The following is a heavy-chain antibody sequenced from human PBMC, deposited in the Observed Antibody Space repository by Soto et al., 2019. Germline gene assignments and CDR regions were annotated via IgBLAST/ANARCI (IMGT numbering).Heavy chain of an antibody. CDR3: AQVGGSYSTAIDY. CDR2: ISSSSSYI. V-gene: IGHV3-21*01. Sequence: PGGSLRLSCAASGFTFSSYSMNWVRQAPGKGLEWVSSISSSSSYIYYTDSVKGRFTISRDNAKNSLYLQMNSLRAEGTAVYYCAQVGGSYSTAIDYWGQGTLVTVSS. D-gene: IGHD1-26*01. J-gene: IGHJ4*02. CDR1: GFTFSSYS.